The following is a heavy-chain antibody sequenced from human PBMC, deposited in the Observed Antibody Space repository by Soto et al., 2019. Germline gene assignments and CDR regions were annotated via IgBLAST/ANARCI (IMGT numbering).Heavy chain of an antibody. Sequence: SETLSLTCAVYGGSFSGYYWSWIRQPPGKGLEWIGEINHSGSTNYNPSLKSRVTISVDTSKNQFSLKLSSVTAADTAVYYCARFSGWYFGYYYGMDVWGQGTTVTVSS. CDR3: ARFSGWYFGYYYGMDV. D-gene: IGHD6-19*01. J-gene: IGHJ6*02. CDR2: INHSGST. V-gene: IGHV4-34*01. CDR1: GGSFSGYY.